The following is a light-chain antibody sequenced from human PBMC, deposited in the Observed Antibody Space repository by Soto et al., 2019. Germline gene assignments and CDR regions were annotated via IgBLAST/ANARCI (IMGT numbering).Light chain of an antibody. CDR3: SSYASSSSYV. V-gene: IGLV2-14*01. J-gene: IGLJ1*01. CDR2: EVT. CDR1: SSDVGGYNH. Sequence: QSALTQPASVSGSPGQSITIPSTGTSSDVGGYNHVSWYQIHPGKAPKLIIYEVTSRPSGVSYRFSGSKSGNSASLTISGLQAEDEADYYCSSYASSSSYVFGGGTKVTVL.